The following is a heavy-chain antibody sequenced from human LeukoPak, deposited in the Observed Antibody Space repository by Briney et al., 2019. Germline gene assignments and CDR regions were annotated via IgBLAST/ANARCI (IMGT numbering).Heavy chain of an antibody. CDR3: ARLDRGRYWGSYRGGWFDP. CDR2: INHSGST. Sequence: SKTLSLTCAVYGGSFSGYYWSWIRQPPGKGLEWIGEINHSGSTNYNPSLKSRVTISVDTSKNQFSLKLSSVTAADTAVYYCARLDRGRYWGSYRGGWFDPWGQGTLVTVSS. J-gene: IGHJ5*02. V-gene: IGHV4-34*01. D-gene: IGHD3-16*02. CDR1: GGSFSGYY.